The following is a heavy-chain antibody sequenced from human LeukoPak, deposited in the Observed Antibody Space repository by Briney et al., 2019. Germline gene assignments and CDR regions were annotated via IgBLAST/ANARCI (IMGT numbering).Heavy chain of an antibody. CDR3: ARGLYGGGDY. D-gene: IGHD3-10*01. Sequence: SETLSLTCTVSGASISGNCWIWIRQPAGKGLECIGRIHSSGRTNYNPSLASRVTMSVDTSKNQFSLNLSSVIAADTAVYYCARGLYGGGDYWGQGILVTVSP. J-gene: IGHJ4*02. CDR2: IHSSGRT. CDR1: GASISGNC. V-gene: IGHV4-4*07.